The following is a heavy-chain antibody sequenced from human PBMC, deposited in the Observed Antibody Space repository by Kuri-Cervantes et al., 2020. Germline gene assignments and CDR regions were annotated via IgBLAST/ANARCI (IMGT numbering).Heavy chain of an antibody. Sequence: ASVKVSCKASGYTFTSYGISWVRQAPGQGLEWMGWISAYNGNTNYAQKLQGRVTMATDTSTSTAYMELRSLRSDDTAVYYCARVGYYDSSGYYIVTVVSPLDYWGQGTLVTVSS. CDR2: ISAYNGNT. V-gene: IGHV1-18*01. J-gene: IGHJ4*02. CDR3: ARVGYYDSSGYYIVTVVSPLDY. CDR1: GYTFTSYG. D-gene: IGHD3-22*01.